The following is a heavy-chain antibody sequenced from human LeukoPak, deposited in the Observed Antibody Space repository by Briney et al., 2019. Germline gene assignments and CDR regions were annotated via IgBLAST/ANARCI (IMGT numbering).Heavy chain of an antibody. CDR3: ARGLQGGRCFDY. J-gene: IGHJ4*02. Sequence: PSETLSLTCAIYSESFSGYFWSWIRQPPGKGLEWIGEINYSGSTNYNPSLKSRVTISVDTSKNQFSLKLSSVTAADTAVYYCARGLQGGRCFDYWGQGTLVTVSS. CDR1: SESFSGYF. V-gene: IGHV4-34*01. D-gene: IGHD3-16*01. CDR2: INYSGST.